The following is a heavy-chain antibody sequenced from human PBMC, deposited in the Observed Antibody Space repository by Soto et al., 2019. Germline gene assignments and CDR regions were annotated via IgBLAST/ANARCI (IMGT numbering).Heavy chain of an antibody. CDR2: INPNSGGT. CDR3: ARDIFDCSSTSCYVESEDY. J-gene: IGHJ4*02. Sequence: ASVKVSCKASGYTFTGYYMHWVRQAPGQGLEWMGWINPNSGGTNYAQKFQGRVTMTRDTSISTAYMELSRLRSDDTAVYYCARDIFDCSSTSCYVESEDYWGQGTLVTVSS. D-gene: IGHD2-2*01. V-gene: IGHV1-2*02. CDR1: GYTFTGYY.